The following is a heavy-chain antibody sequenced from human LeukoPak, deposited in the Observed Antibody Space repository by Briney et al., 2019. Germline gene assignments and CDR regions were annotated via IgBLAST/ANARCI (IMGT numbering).Heavy chain of an antibody. CDR3: ARDEVAATSHYFDY. J-gene: IGHJ4*02. CDR2: INHSGST. Sequence: PSETLSLTCAVYGGSFSGYYWSWIRQPPGKGLEWIGEINHSGSTNYNPSLKGRVTISVDTSKNQFSLKLSSVTAADTAVYYCARDEVAATSHYFDYWGQGTLVTVSS. V-gene: IGHV4-34*01. D-gene: IGHD2-15*01. CDR1: GGSFSGYY.